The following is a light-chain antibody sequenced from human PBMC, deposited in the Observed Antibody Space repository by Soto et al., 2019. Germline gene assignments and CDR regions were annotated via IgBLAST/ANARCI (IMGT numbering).Light chain of an antibody. CDR1: SSDVGSYNL. CDR3: CSYAGSSTFVV. CDR2: EGS. J-gene: IGLJ2*01. V-gene: IGLV2-23*03. Sequence: QSALTQPASVSGSPGQSITISCNGTSSDVGSYNLVPWYQQHPGKAPKLMIYEGSKRPSGVSNRFSGSKSGNTASLTISGLQAEDEADYYCCSYAGSSTFVVFGGGTKVTVL.